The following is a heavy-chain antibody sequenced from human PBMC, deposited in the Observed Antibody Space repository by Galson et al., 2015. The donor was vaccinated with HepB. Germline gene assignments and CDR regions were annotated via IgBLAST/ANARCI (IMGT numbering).Heavy chain of an antibody. J-gene: IGHJ4*02. CDR1: GFTFRTYS. D-gene: IGHD2-15*01. CDR2: ISSGGDNI. CDR3: AKDGIMVAANPYHFHY. Sequence: RLSCAVTGFTFRTYSMTWVRQAPGKGLEWVSSISSGGDNIYYADSVKGRFTISRDNSQNTLLLQMNSLRAEDTAVYYCAKDGIMVAANPYHFHYWGQGTPVTVSS. V-gene: IGHV3-23*01.